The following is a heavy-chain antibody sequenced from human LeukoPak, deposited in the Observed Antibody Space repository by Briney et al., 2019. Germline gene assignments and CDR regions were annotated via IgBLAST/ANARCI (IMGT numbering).Heavy chain of an antibody. CDR1: GGSISSYY. CDR2: IYYSGST. D-gene: IGHD6-19*01. CDR3: ARRIAVAAADDY. J-gene: IGHJ4*02. Sequence: PSETLSLTCTVSGGSISSYYWSWIRQPPGKGLEWIGYIYYSGSTNYNPSLKSRVTISVDTSKNQFSLKLSSVTAADTAVYYCARRIAVAAADDYWGQGTLVTVSS. V-gene: IGHV4-59*08.